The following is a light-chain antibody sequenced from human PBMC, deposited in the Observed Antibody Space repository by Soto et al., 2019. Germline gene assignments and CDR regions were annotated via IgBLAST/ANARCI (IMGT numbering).Light chain of an antibody. CDR1: QSIAIY. CDR2: DTF. Sequence: IVLTQSPATLSFSPGERATLSCRASQSIAIYLAWYQQKSGQSPKLLIYDTFNRAPGIPDRLSGSGSGTDFTLTISSLEPEDCAVYYCQQRDTWPWTFGQGTTVEIK. V-gene: IGKV3-11*01. J-gene: IGKJ1*01. CDR3: QQRDTWPWT.